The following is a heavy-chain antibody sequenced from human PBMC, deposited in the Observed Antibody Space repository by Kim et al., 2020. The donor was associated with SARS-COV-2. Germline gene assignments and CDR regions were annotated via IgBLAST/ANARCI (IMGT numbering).Heavy chain of an antibody. J-gene: IGHJ6*02. Sequence: YSPSFQGQVTISADKSISTAYLQWSSLKASDTAMYYCARQHYFYYYGMDVWGQGTTVTVSS. V-gene: IGHV5-51*01. CDR3: ARQHYFYYYGMDV.